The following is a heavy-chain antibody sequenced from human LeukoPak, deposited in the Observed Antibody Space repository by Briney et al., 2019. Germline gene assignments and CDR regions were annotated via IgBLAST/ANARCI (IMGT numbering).Heavy chain of an antibody. D-gene: IGHD4-17*01. CDR3: ARDSPYDYGDYWFDP. V-gene: IGHV1-2*06. Sequence: GASVKVSCKGPGYTFTGYYMHWVRQAPGQGLEWMGRINPNSGGTNYAQKFQGRVTMTRDTSISTAYMELSRLRSDDTAVYYCARDSPYDYGDYWFDPWGQGTLVTVSS. CDR2: INPNSGGT. CDR1: GYTFTGYY. J-gene: IGHJ5*02.